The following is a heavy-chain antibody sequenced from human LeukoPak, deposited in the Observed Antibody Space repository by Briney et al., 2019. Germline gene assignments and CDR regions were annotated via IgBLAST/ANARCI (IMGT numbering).Heavy chain of an antibody. CDR2: ISSSGSTI. J-gene: IGHJ3*02. V-gene: IGHV3-11*01. D-gene: IGHD3-22*01. CDR1: GFTFSDYY. CDR3: ARGGNYYDSSGYYYRDDAFDI. Sequence: GGSLRLSCAASGFTFSDYYMSWIRQAPGKGLEWVSYISSSGSTIYYADSVKGRFTISGDNAKNSLYLQMNSLRAEDTAVYYCARGGNYYDSSGYYYRDDAFDIWGQGTMVTVSS.